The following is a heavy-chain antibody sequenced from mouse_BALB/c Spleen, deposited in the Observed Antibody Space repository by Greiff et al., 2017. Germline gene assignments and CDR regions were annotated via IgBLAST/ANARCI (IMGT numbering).Heavy chain of an antibody. Sequence: EVKLVESGGGLVKPGGSLKLSCAASGFTFSSYTMSWVRQTPEKRLEWVATISSGGSYTYYPDSVKGRFTISRDNAKNTLYLQMSSLKSEDTAMYYCTRGDYDYDWFACWGQGTLVTVSA. CDR3: TRGDYDYDWFAC. D-gene: IGHD2-4*01. V-gene: IGHV5-6-4*01. J-gene: IGHJ3*01. CDR1: GFTFSSYT. CDR2: ISSGGSYT.